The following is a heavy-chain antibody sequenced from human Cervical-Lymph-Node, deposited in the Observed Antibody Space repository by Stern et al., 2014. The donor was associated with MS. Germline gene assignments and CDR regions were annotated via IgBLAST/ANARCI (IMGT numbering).Heavy chain of an antibody. Sequence: VQLVESGSELKKPGASVKVSCQASGYIFTNYAMNWVRQAPGQGLEWMGWINTNTGTPTYAQGFTGRFVFSLDTSVSTAYLQISSLKAEDTAVYYCARVWSRYGDYGMDVWGQGTTVTVSS. CDR1: GYIFTNYA. V-gene: IGHV7-4-1*02. CDR3: ARVWSRYGDYGMDV. J-gene: IGHJ6*02. CDR2: INTNTGTP. D-gene: IGHD4-17*01.